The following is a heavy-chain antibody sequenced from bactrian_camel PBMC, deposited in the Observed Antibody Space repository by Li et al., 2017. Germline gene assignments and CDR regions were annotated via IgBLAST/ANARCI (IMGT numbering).Heavy chain of an antibody. CDR2: MYTGFGGGNI. CDR3: AAGQAGSYCYDGWSQRAN. Sequence: HVQLVESGGGSVQAGGSLRLSCAISGRSNENYFLAWFRQPPGKEREGVAAMYTGFGGGNIYYDDSVKGRFTISQDNSKNTLYLQMNNLKAEDSAVYFCAAGQAGSYCYDGWSQRANWGQGTQVTV. J-gene: IGHJ4*01. CDR1: GRSNENYF. V-gene: IGHV3-3*01. D-gene: IGHD2*01.